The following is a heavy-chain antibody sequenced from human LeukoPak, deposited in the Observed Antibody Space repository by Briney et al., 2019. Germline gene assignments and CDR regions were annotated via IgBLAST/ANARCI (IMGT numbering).Heavy chain of an antibody. V-gene: IGHV3-21*01. D-gene: IGHD6-13*01. CDR3: ARAAAGTDGMDV. J-gene: IGHJ6*02. Sequence: GGSLRLSCAASGFTFSSYSMNWVRQAPGKGLEWVSSISSSSSYIYYADSVKGRFTISRDNAKNSLYPQMNSLRAEDTAVYYCARAAAGTDGMDVWGQGTTVTVSS. CDR1: GFTFSSYS. CDR2: ISSSSSYI.